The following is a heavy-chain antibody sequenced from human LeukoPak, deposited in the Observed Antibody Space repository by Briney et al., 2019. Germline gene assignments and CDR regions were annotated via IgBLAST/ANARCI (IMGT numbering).Heavy chain of an antibody. Sequence: ASVKVSCKASGYTFTSYDINWVRQATGQGLEWMGWMNPNSGNTGYAQKFQGRVTITADESTSTAYMELSTLRSEDTAVYYCASWVHYDSSGYGHWGQGTLVTVSS. CDR2: MNPNSGNT. CDR1: GYTFTSYD. CDR3: ASWVHYDSSGYGH. V-gene: IGHV1-8*03. J-gene: IGHJ4*02. D-gene: IGHD3-22*01.